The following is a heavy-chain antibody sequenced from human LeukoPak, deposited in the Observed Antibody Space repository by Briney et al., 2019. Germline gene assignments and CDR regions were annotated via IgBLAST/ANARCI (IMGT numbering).Heavy chain of an antibody. CDR3: ARDWGNWDFDY. V-gene: IGHV3-21*01. D-gene: IGHD1-1*01. CDR1: GFTFSNYS. CDR2: ISSNSKYI. Sequence: GGSLRLSCAASGFTFSNYSMNWVRQAPGKGLEWVSSISSNSKYIYYADSVKGRFTISRDNAKNSLYLQMNSLRAEDTAVYYCARDWGNWDFDYWGQGTLVIVSS. J-gene: IGHJ4*02.